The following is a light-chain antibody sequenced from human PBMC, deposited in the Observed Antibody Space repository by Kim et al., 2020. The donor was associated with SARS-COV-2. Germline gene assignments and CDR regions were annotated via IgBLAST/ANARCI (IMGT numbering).Light chain of an antibody. J-gene: IGKJ4*01. CDR3: QQYENLPLT. Sequence: DIQLTQSPSSLSTSVGDRVTITCQASQDIPNYLNWLQQKPGKAPKLLIYDASNLETGVPARFSGSGTGTHFTFTISSLQPEDIAAYYCQQYENLPLTFGGGTKLEI. CDR1: QDIPNY. V-gene: IGKV1-33*01. CDR2: DAS.